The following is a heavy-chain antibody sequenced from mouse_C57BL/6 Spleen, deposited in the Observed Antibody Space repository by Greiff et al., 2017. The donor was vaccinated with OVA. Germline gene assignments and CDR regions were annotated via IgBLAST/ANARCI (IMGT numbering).Heavy chain of an antibody. CDR2: IWTGGGT. CDR3: ARTPFYGSSYGENWYFDV. D-gene: IGHD1-1*01. J-gene: IGHJ1*03. Sequence: VKVVESGPGLVAPSQSLSITCTVSGFSLTSYAISWVRQPPGKGLEWLGVIWTGGGTNYNSALKSRLSISKDNSKSQVFLKMNSLQTDDTARYYCARTPFYGSSYGENWYFDVWGTGTTVTVSS. V-gene: IGHV2-9-1*01. CDR1: GFSLTSYA.